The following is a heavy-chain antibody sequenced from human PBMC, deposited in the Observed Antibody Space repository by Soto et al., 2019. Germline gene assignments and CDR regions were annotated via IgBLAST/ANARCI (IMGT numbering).Heavy chain of an antibody. V-gene: IGHV3-23*01. Sequence: EVELLESGGGLSPPGGSLRLSCAASGFIFRSTVMAWVRQAPGKGLEWVSHISGSGVSTYFSDSVKGRFTISRDNSNNTLYLQMNSLRAEDTAVYFCAAVMGSDYDYVWGSLTFDDWGQGTLVTVSS. CDR2: ISGSGVST. D-gene: IGHD3-16*01. CDR3: AAVMGSDYDYVWGSLTFDD. CDR1: GFIFRSTV. J-gene: IGHJ4*02.